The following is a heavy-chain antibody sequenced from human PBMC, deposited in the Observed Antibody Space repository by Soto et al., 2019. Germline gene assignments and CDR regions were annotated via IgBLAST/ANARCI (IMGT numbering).Heavy chain of an antibody. J-gene: IGHJ6*03. CDR1: GFTFSSYW. D-gene: IGHD2-15*01. Sequence: EVQLVESGGGLVQPGGSLRLSCAASGFTFSSYWMSWVRQAPGKGLEWVANIKQDGSEKYYVDSVKGRFTISRDNAKNSLYLQMNSLRAEDTAVYYCAREVKIVVVVAATPYYYYYMDVWGKGTTVTVSS. CDR2: IKQDGSEK. CDR3: AREVKIVVVVAATPYYYYYMDV. V-gene: IGHV3-7*01.